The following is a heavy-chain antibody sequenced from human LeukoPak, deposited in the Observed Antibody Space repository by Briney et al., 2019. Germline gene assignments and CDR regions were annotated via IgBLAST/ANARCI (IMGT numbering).Heavy chain of an antibody. D-gene: IGHD2-2*01. J-gene: IGHJ5*02. CDR1: GYTFTGYY. V-gene: IGHV1-2*02. CDR3: ARVGTSPTGNWFDP. Sequence: ASVKVSCKASGYTFTGYYVHWVRQAPGQGLEWMGWINPNSGGTNYAQKFQGRVTMTRDTSISTAYMELSRLRSDDTAVCYCARVGTSPTGNWFDPWGQGTLVTVSS. CDR2: INPNSGGT.